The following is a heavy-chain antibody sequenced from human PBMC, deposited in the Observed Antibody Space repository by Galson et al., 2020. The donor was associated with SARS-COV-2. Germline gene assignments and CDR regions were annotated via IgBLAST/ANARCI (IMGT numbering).Heavy chain of an antibody. D-gene: IGHD1-26*01. CDR2: ISGSGDST. CDR3: AKNKRDLLDAFDI. V-gene: IGHV3-23*01. Sequence: GSLRLSCGASGLTFSFYAMSWVRQAPGKGLEWVSVISGSGDSTYYVDSVKGRFTISRDNSKNTPFLQMNSLRAGDTAVYYCAKNKRDLLDAFDIWGQGTMVTVSS. J-gene: IGHJ3*02. CDR1: GLTFSFYA.